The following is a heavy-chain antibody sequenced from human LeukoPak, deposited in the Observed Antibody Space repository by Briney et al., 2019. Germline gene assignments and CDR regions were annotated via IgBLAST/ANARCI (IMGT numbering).Heavy chain of an antibody. CDR3: ARHYSYYYMDV. CDR1: GASLRSSSYY. CDR2: MYYSGST. Sequence: SETLSLTCIVSGASLRSSSYYWGWIRQPPGKGLEWIGSMYYSGSTYYNPSLKSRVTISVDTSKNQFSLKLSSVTAADTAVYYCARHYSYYYMDVWGKGTTVTISS. J-gene: IGHJ6*03. V-gene: IGHV4-39*01.